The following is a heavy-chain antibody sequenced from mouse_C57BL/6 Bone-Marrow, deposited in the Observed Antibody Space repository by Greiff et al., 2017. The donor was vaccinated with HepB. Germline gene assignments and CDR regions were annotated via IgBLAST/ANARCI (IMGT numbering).Heavy chain of an antibody. D-gene: IGHD2-5*01. V-gene: IGHV1-7*01. CDR2: INPSSGYT. CDR1: GYTFTSYW. J-gene: IGHJ1*03. Sequence: QVQLQQSGAELAKPGASVKLSCKASGYTFTSYWMHWVKQRPGQGLEWIGYINPSSGYTKYNQKFKDKATLTADKSSSTAYMQLSSLTYEDSAVYDYARYYSNYGWYFDDWGTGTTVTVSS. CDR3: ARYYSNYGWYFDD.